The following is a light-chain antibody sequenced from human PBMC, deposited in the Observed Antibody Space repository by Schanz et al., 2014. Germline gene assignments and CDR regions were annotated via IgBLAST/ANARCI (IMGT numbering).Light chain of an antibody. CDR1: QSVTSSY. CDR2: DVS. V-gene: IGKV3D-15*01. Sequence: VLTQSPGTLSLSPGERATLACRASQSVTSSYLAWYQQKPGQAPRLLIYDVSTRATGIPDRFSGSGSGTEFTLTISSLQSEDFAVYYCQQYNNWPPLTFGGGTKVEIK. CDR3: QQYNNWPPLT. J-gene: IGKJ4*01.